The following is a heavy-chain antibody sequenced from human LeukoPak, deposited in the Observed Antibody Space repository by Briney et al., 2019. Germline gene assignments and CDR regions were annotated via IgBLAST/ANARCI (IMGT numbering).Heavy chain of an antibody. CDR1: GFTFTSYA. CDR3: ASRAMSGSYSPEVY. Sequence: GGSLRLSCAASGFTFTSYAMSWVRQAPGKGLEWVSAISGSGGSTYYADSVKGRFTISRDNSKNTLYLQMNSLRAEDTAVYYCASRAMSGSYSPEVYWGQGTLVTVSS. J-gene: IGHJ4*02. V-gene: IGHV3-23*01. D-gene: IGHD1-26*01. CDR2: ISGSGGST.